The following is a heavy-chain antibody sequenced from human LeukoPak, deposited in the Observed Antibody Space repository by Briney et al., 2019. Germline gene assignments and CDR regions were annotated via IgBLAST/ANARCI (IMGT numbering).Heavy chain of an antibody. J-gene: IGHJ4*02. CDR2: IYHSGGT. V-gene: IGHV4-4*02. CDR1: GGSISTTNW. CDR3: ARGMTGNWYSFDY. D-gene: IGHD1-14*01. Sequence: SETLSLTCAVSGGSISTTNWWSWVRQPPGKGLEWIGEIYHSGGTNYNPSLKSRVTISVDKSKNQFSLKLNSATAADTAVYYCARGMTGNWYSFDYWGQGTLVTVSS.